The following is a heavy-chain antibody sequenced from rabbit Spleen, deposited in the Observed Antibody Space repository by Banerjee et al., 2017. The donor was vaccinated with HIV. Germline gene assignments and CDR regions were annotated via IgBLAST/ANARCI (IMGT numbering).Heavy chain of an antibody. V-gene: IGHV1S7*01. J-gene: IGHJ6*01. Sequence: QVKETGGGLVQPGGSLTLSCKASGFDFRRYYLTWVRQAPGKGLEWIGIIDVGAGSTDYASWVNGRFTISSDNAQNTVDLQMSGLTAADTATYFCARDGAAGGGVFLEFWGPGTLVTVS. D-gene: IGHD4-2*01. CDR1: GFDFRRYY. CDR2: IDVGAGST. CDR3: ARDGAAGGGVFLEF.